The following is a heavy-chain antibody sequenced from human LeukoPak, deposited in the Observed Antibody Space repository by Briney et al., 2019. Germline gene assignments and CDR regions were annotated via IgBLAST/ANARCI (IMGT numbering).Heavy chain of an antibody. J-gene: IGHJ4*02. CDR3: ARDLPHYGDYVGVFDY. V-gene: IGHV3-23*01. CDR1: GFTFSSYA. D-gene: IGHD4-17*01. CDR2: ISGSGGST. Sequence: GGSLRLSCAASGFTFSSYAMSWVRQAPGKGLEWVSAISGSGGSTYYADSVKGRFTISRDNSKNTLYLQMNSLRAEDTAVYYCARDLPHYGDYVGVFDYWGQGTLVTVSS.